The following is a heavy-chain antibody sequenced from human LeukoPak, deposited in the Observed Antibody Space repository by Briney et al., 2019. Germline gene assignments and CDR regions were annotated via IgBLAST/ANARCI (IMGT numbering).Heavy chain of an antibody. CDR3: ARGFTIFGVVTPDYFDY. D-gene: IGHD3-3*01. CDR2: IKQDGSEK. CDR1: GFTFSSYW. V-gene: IGHV3-7*01. J-gene: IGHJ4*02. Sequence: GGSLRLSCAASGFTFSSYWMSWVRQAPGKGLEWVANIKQDGSEKYYVDSVKGRFTISRGNAKNSLYLQMNSLRAEDTAVYYCARGFTIFGVVTPDYFDYWGQGTLVTVSS.